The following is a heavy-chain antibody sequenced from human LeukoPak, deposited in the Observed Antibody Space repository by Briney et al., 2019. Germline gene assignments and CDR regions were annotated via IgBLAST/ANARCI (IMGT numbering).Heavy chain of an antibody. J-gene: IGHJ3*02. CDR2: INPNSGGT. D-gene: IGHD2-8*01. Sequence: ASVKVSCKASGYTFTGYYMHWVRQAPGQGLEWMGWINPNSGGTNYAQKFQGRVTMTRDTSISTAYMELSRLRSDDTAVYYCSNSNHHHNMLTDAFDIWGQGTMVTVSS. V-gene: IGHV1-2*02. CDR3: SNSNHHHNMLTDAFDI. CDR1: GYTFTGYY.